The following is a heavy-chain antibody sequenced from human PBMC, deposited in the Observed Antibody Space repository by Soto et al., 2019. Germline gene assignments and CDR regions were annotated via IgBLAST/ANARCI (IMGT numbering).Heavy chain of an antibody. CDR1: GYSFTSYW. CDR3: ARPPVKDYYYYGMDV. V-gene: IGHV5-51*01. Sequence: GESLKISCKGSGYSFTSYWIGWVSQMPGKGLEWMGIIYPGDSDTRYSPSFQGQVTISADKSISTAYLQWSSLKASDTAMYYCARPPVKDYYYYGMDVWGQGTTVTVSS. J-gene: IGHJ6*02. CDR2: IYPGDSDT.